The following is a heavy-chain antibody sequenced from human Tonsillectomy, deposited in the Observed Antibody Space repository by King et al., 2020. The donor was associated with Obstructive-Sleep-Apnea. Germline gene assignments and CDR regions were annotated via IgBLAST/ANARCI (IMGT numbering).Heavy chain of an antibody. CDR3: ARDKYYGSGSYYKH. CDR1: GFTFSSYA. CDR2: ISYDGSNK. Sequence: VQLVESGGGVVQPGRSLRLSCAASGFTFSSYAMHWVRQAPGKGREWVAVISYDGSNKYYTNSVKGRFTISRDNSKNTLYLQMNSLRAEDTAVYYCARDKYYGSGSYYKHWGQGTLVTVSS. J-gene: IGHJ4*02. D-gene: IGHD3-10*01. V-gene: IGHV3-30-3*01.